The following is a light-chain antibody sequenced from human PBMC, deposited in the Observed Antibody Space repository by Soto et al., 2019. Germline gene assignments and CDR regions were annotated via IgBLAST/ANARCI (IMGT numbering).Light chain of an antibody. CDR2: EVS. Sequence: QSALTQPASVSGSPGQSITISCTGTSSDVGCYNYVSWYQQHPGKAPKLMIYEVSNRPSGVSNRFSGSKSGNTASLTISGLQAEDEADYYCASYAGTKLFVCGSGTKLTVL. CDR3: ASYAGTKLFV. J-gene: IGLJ1*01. CDR1: SSDVGCYNY. V-gene: IGLV2-14*01.